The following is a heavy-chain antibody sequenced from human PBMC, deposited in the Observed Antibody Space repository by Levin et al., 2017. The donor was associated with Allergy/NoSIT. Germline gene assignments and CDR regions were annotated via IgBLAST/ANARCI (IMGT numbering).Heavy chain of an antibody. D-gene: IGHD2-2*03. J-gene: IGHJ4*02. V-gene: IGHV3-23*01. CDR1: GFTFSSHA. CDR2: INAAGTDT. Sequence: GGSLRLSCVASGFTFSSHAMNWVRQAPGKGLEWVSTINAAGTDTYYADSVKGRFTISRDNSKDTLFLQMNSLRAEDTAIYYCAKSGYFGSGKCAGLEYWVQGTLVTVSS. CDR3: AKSGYFGSGKCAGLEY.